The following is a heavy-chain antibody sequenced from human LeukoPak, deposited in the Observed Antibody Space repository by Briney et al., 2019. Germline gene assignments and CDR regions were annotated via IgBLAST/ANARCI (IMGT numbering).Heavy chain of an antibody. V-gene: IGHV4-59*13. J-gene: IGHJ3*02. CDR3: ARGYAGASDAFDI. CDR2: IYHSGYT. Sequence: PSETLSLTCTVSGGSIRSYYWSCIRQPPGKGLEWIGHIYHSGYTRYNPSLKSRVTISVDTSKNQFSLRLSSVTAADTAVYYCARGYAGASDAFDIWGQGTMVTVSS. CDR1: GGSIRSYY. D-gene: IGHD4-23*01.